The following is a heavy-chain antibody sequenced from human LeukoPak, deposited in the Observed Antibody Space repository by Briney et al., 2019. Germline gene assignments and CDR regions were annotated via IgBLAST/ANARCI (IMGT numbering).Heavy chain of an antibody. J-gene: IGHJ3*02. D-gene: IGHD1-26*01. Sequence: GGSLRLSCAASGFTFSSYGMHWVRQAPGKGLEWVAVISYDGSNKYYADSVKGRFTISRDNSKNTLYLQMNSLRAEDTAVYYCAEGSGSYYWAFDIWGQGTMVTVSS. V-gene: IGHV3-30*03. CDR3: AEGSGSYYWAFDI. CDR1: GFTFSSYG. CDR2: ISYDGSNK.